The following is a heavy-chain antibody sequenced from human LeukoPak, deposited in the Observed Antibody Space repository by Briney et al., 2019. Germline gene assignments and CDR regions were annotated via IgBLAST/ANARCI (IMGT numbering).Heavy chain of an antibody. Sequence: SETLSLTCTVPGGSISSGSYYWSWIRQPAGKGLEWIGRIYTSGSTNYNPSLKSRVTISVDTSKNQFSLRLSSVTAADTAVYYCAVGARGAKFFYWGQGTLVTVSS. J-gene: IGHJ4*02. CDR1: GGSISSGSYY. CDR3: AVGARGAKFFY. CDR2: IYTSGST. D-gene: IGHD1-26*01. V-gene: IGHV4-61*02.